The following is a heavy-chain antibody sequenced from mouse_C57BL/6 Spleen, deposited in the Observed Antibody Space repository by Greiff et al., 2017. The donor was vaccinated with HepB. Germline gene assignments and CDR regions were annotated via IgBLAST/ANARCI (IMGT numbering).Heavy chain of an antibody. V-gene: IGHV1-22*01. Sequence: EVQLQQSGPELVKPGASVKMSCKASGYTFTDYNMHWVKQSHGKSLEWIGYINPNNGGTSYNQKFKGKATLTVNKSSSTAYMELRSLTSEDAAVYYCARGGTYYGNHYFDYWGQGTTLTVSS. D-gene: IGHD2-10*01. CDR1: GYTFTDYN. CDR3: ARGGTYYGNHYFDY. CDR2: INPNNGGT. J-gene: IGHJ2*01.